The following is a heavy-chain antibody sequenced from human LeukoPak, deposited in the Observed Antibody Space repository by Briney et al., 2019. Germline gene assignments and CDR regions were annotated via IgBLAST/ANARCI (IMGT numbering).Heavy chain of an antibody. D-gene: IGHD3-10*01. CDR1: GFTVSSNY. Sequence: GGSLRLSCAASGFTVSSNYMSWVRQAPGKGLEWVSLIYSDGNTHCADSVKGRFTISRDNSKNTLYLEMNSLRAEDTAVYYCARDYYAAYWGQGTLVTVSS. CDR2: IYSDGNT. CDR3: ARDYYAAY. V-gene: IGHV3-53*01. J-gene: IGHJ4*02.